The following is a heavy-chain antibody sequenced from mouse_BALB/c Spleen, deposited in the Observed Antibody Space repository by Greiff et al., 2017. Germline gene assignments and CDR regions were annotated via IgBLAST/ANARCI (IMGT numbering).Heavy chain of an antibody. V-gene: IGHV5-17*02. CDR1: GFTFSSFG. D-gene: IGHD2-14*01. J-gene: IGHJ4*01. CDR3: ARGDRYVAMDY. Sequence: DVQLQESGGGLVQPGGSRKLSCAASGFTFSSFGMHWVRQAPEKGLEWVAYISSGSSTIYYADTVKGRFTISRDNPKNTLFLQMTSLRSEDTAMYYCARGDRYVAMDYWGQGTSVTVSS. CDR2: ISSGSSTI.